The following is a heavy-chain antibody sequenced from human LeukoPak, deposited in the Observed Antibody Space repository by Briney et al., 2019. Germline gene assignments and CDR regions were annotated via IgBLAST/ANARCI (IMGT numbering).Heavy chain of an antibody. D-gene: IGHD3-10*01. J-gene: IGHJ5*02. V-gene: IGHV1-2*02. Sequence: ASVKVSCKASGYTFTGYYMHWVRQAPGQGLEWMGWINPNSGGTNYAQKFQGRVTMTRDTSISTAYMELSRLRSDDTGVYYCARVALYGSGSYYNWFDPWGQGTLVTVSS. CDR3: ARVALYGSGSYYNWFDP. CDR1: GYTFTGYY. CDR2: INPNSGGT.